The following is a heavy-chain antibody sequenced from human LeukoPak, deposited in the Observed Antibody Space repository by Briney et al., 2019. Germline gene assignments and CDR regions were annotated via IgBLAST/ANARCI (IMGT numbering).Heavy chain of an antibody. CDR3: ARDVLITMVRGVIISWFDP. V-gene: IGHV4-34*01. CDR1: GGSFSGYY. J-gene: IGHJ5*02. Sequence: PSETLSLTCAVYGGSFSGYYWSWIRQPPGKGLEWIGEINHSGSTNYNPSLKSRVTISVDTSKNQFSLKLSSVTAADTAVYYCARDVLITMVRGVIISWFDPWGQGTLVTVSS. D-gene: IGHD3-10*01. CDR2: INHSGST.